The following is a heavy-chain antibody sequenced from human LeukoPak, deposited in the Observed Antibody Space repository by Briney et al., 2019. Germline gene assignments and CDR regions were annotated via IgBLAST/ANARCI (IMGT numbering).Heavy chain of an antibody. CDR2: INPNSGGT. J-gene: IGHJ6*03. Sequence: ASVKVSCKASGYTFTSYYIHWVRQAPGQGLEWMGWINPNSGGTNYAQKFQGRVTMTRDTSISTAYMELSRLRSDDTAVYYCAREGSAKDYYYYMDVWGKGTTVTVSS. V-gene: IGHV1-2*02. CDR3: AREGSAKDYYYYMDV. CDR1: GYTFTSYY.